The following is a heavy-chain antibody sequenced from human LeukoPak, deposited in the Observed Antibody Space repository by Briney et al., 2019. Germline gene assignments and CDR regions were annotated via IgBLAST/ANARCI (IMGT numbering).Heavy chain of an antibody. CDR2: ISWNSGSI. CDR3: ARGGLLLTTKLAD. J-gene: IGHJ4*02. Sequence: GGSLRLSCAASGFTFDDYAMHWVRQAPGKGLEWVSGISWNSGSIGYADSVKGRFTISRDNAKNSLYLQMNSLRAEDMASYYCARGGLLLTTKLADRGQGNLVTVSS. CDR1: GFTFDDYA. D-gene: IGHD6-19*01. V-gene: IGHV3-9*03.